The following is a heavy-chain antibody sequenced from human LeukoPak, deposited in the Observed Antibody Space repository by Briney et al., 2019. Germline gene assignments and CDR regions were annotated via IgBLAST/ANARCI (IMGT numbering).Heavy chain of an antibody. CDR2: VYSGGRT. V-gene: IGHV3-53*01. Sequence: GGSLRLSCAASGFTVSSNYMSWVRQAPGKGLEWVSVVYSGGRTYYADSVKGRFTISRDNSKNTLYLQMNSLRAEDTAVYYCARGELYGTLDYWGQGTLVTVSS. CDR1: GFTVSSNY. D-gene: IGHD3-10*01. J-gene: IGHJ4*02. CDR3: ARGELYGTLDY.